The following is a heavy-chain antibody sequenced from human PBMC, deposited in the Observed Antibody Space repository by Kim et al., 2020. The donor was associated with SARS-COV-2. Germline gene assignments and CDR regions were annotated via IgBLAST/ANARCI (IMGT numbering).Heavy chain of an antibody. CDR1: GYIFTAYY. Sequence: ASVKVSCKASGYIFTAYYLHWLRPAPGQGLEWMGWVHPNGDVTRYAQKFQDRVTMTSDTSTTTTTMELSKLGFDDTAGYYCATGRNGDQGRDVDRWGEGT. J-gene: IGHJ1*01. D-gene: IGHD7-27*01. V-gene: IGHV1-2*02. CDR3: ATGRNGDQGRDVDR. CDR2: VHPNGDVT.